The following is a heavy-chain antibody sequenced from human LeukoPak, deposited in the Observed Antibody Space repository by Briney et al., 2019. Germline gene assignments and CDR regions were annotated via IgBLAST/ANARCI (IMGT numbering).Heavy chain of an antibody. J-gene: IGHJ4*02. V-gene: IGHV3-9*01. CDR3: ARVDYDISTGYQNYFEY. CDR1: GFTFDDYA. D-gene: IGHD3-9*01. CDR2: ISWNSGSI. Sequence: GGSLRLSCAASGFTFDDYAMHWVRHAPGKGLEWVSGISWNSGSIGYADSVKGRFTISRDNAKNSLYLQMNSLRAEDTAVYYCARVDYDISTGYQNYFEYWGQGTLVTVSS.